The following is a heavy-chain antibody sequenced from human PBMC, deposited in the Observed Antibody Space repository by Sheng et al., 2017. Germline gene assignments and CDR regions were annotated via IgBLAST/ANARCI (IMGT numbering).Heavy chain of an antibody. V-gene: IGHV3-23*04. Sequence: EVQVVESGGDLVQPGGTLRLSCVASGFTFSTYGMTWVRQAPGKGLEWVSGISASGYSTYYADSVKGRFTISRDNSNNMMHVQMNSLRADDTAVYYCAKVSGAAAGGAYYMDVWGKGTTVTVSS. J-gene: IGHJ6*03. D-gene: IGHD6-13*01. CDR1: GFTFSTYG. CDR3: AKVSGAAAGGAYYMDV. CDR2: ISASGYST.